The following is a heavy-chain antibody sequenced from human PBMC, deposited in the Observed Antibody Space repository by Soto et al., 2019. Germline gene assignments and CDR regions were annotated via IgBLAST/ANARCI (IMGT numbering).Heavy chain of an antibody. V-gene: IGHV4-4*02. D-gene: IGHD5-18*01. CDR2: SYHSGST. CDR1: GGSISSSNW. Sequence: QVQLQESGPGLVKPSGTLSLTCAVSGGSISSSNWWSWVRQPPGKGLEWIGESYHSGSTNYNPSLKTRITISVDKSKNQSSLKLSSVTAEDTAVYYCASFPANSDFDYWGQGTLVTVSS. CDR3: ASFPANSDFDY. J-gene: IGHJ4*02.